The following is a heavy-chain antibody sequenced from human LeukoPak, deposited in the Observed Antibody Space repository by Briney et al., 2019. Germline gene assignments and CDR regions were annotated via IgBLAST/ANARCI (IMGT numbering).Heavy chain of an antibody. CDR3: ARVGLNRLHSPHLDAFDI. CDR1: GGSISSGDYY. CDR2: IYYSGST. D-gene: IGHD5-12*01. V-gene: IGHV4-30-4*08. Sequence: PSETLSLTCTVSGGSISSGDYYWSWFRQPPGQDLEWIGYIYYSGSTYYNPSLKSRVTISVDTSKNQFSLKLSSVTATDTTVYYCARVGLNRLHSPHLDAFDIWGQGTMVTVSS. J-gene: IGHJ3*02.